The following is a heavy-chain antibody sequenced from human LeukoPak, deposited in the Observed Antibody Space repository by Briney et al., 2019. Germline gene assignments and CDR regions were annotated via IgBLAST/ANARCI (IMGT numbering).Heavy chain of an antibody. Sequence: SETLSLTCTVSGYSISSGYCWGWIRQPPGKGLEWIGSIYYSGSTYYNPSLKSRVTISVDTSKNQFSLKMTSVTASDTAVYYCARVLTSDLRRVFDNWGQGTLVTVSS. CDR2: IYYSGST. D-gene: IGHD5-12*01. CDR1: GYSISSGYC. V-gene: IGHV4-38-2*02. CDR3: ARVLTSDLRRVFDN. J-gene: IGHJ4*02.